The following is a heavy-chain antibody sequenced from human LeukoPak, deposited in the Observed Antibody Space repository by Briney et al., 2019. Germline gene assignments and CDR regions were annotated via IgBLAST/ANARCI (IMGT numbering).Heavy chain of an antibody. CDR3: ARVSIVVVPAAWFDP. CDR2: TNPNSGGT. CDR1: GYTFTGYY. V-gene: IGHV1-2*02. Sequence: ASVKVSCKXSGYTFTGYYMHWVRQAPGQGLERMGWTNPNSGGTNYAQKFQGRVTMTRDTSISTAYMELSRLRSDDTAVYYCARVSIVVVPAAWFDPWGQGTLVTVSS. D-gene: IGHD2-2*01. J-gene: IGHJ5*02.